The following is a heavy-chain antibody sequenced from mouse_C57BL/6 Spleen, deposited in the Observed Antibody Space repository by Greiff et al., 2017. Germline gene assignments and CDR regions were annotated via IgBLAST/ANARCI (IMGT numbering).Heavy chain of an antibody. V-gene: IGHV2-6*01. CDR1: GFSLTSYG. Sequence: VMLVESGPGLVAPSQSLSITCTVSGFSLTSYGVDWVRQSPGKGLEWLGVIWGVGSTNYNSALKSRLSISKDNSKSQVFLKMNSLHTDDSAMYYCATFYYDYPSWFAYWGQGTLVTVSA. D-gene: IGHD2-4*01. CDR2: IWGVGST. J-gene: IGHJ3*01. CDR3: ATFYYDYPSWFAY.